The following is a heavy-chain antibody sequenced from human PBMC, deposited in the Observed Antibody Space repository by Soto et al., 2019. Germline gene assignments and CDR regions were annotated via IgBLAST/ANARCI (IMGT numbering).Heavy chain of an antibody. CDR1: GGTFSSYA. V-gene: IGHV1-69*10. Sequence: SVKVSCKASGGTFSSYAISWVRQAPGQGLEWMGGIIPILGIANYAQKFQGRVTITADKSTSTAYMELSSLRSEDTAVYYCARTAAQNYYDSSGYAFDIWGQGTMVTVSS. D-gene: IGHD3-22*01. CDR2: IIPILGIA. CDR3: ARTAAQNYYDSSGYAFDI. J-gene: IGHJ3*02.